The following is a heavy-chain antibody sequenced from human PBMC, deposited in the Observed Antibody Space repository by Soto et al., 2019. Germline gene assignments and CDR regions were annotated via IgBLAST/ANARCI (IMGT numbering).Heavy chain of an antibody. D-gene: IGHD3-10*01. Sequence: SVKVSCKASGGTFSSYAISWVRQAPGQGLEWMGGIIPIFGTANYAQKLQGRVTITADKSTSTAYMELSSLRSEDTAVYYCARVSYASGSHYWGRVGMGVWGQGTTVTVSS. CDR1: GGTFSSYA. CDR2: IIPIFGTA. CDR3: ARVSYASGSHYWGRVGMGV. J-gene: IGHJ6*02. V-gene: IGHV1-69*06.